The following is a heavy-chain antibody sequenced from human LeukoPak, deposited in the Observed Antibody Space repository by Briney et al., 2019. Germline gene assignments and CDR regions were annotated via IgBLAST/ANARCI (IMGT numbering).Heavy chain of an antibody. Sequence: GGSLRLSCAASGFTFSTYAMTWVRQAPGKGLGWVSTISGSDGNTYYADSVKGRCTISRDNSKNTLYLQMNSLKTEDTAVYYCTRDNLVEDWSHAFPRYYYYGMDVWGKGTTVTVSS. J-gene: IGHJ6*04. CDR1: GFTFSTYA. D-gene: IGHD3/OR15-3a*01. CDR3: TRDNLVEDWSHAFPRYYYYGMDV. CDR2: ISGSDGNT. V-gene: IGHV3-23*01.